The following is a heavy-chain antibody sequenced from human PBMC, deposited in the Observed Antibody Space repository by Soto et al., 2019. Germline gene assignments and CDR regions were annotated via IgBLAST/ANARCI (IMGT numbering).Heavy chain of an antibody. CDR2: SFSTGRI. D-gene: IGHD2-8*01. V-gene: IGHV4-59*01. CDR1: GGPISSYY. J-gene: IGHJ4*02. Sequence: QVQLQESGPGLVKPSETLSLTCNVSGGPISSYYWSWIRQPPGKGLEWIAYSFSTGRIIYNPSLKSRLTMSLDASKNQFSLKLSSVSAADTAVYYCAGGRGMVDYLLVYWGKGTLVTVSS. CDR3: AGGRGMVDYLLVY.